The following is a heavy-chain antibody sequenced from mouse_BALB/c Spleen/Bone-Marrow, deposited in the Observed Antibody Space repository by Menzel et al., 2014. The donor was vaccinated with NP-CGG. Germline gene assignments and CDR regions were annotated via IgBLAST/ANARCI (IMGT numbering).Heavy chain of an antibody. Sequence: VQLKESGPELVKPGASVKMSCKASGYTFTGYVMHWVKQKPGQGLEWIGYINPYNDGTKYNEKFKGKATLTSDKSSSTAYMELSSLTSEDPAVYYCAREGGLRRGDYYTMDYWGQGTSGTVSS. CDR1: GYTFTGYV. J-gene: IGHJ4*01. D-gene: IGHD2-4*01. CDR2: INPYNDGT. V-gene: IGHV1-14*01. CDR3: AREGGLRRGDYYTMDY.